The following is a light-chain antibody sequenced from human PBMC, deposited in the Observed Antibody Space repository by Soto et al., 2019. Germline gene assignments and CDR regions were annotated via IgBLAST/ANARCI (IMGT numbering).Light chain of an antibody. CDR1: QSVRSSY. Sequence: EILLTQSPATLSLSRGEISTLSCRSSQSVRSSYLAWYQQKPGQAPRLLIYGASTRATGIPDRFSGSGSGTDFSLTISRLAPEDFAVYYCQQYGSSSWTFGQGTKVDIK. J-gene: IGKJ1*01. CDR2: GAS. V-gene: IGKV3-20*01. CDR3: QQYGSSSWT.